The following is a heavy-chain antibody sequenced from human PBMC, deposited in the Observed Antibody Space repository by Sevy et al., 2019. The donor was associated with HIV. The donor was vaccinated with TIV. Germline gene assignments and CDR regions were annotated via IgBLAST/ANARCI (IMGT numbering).Heavy chain of an antibody. CDR3: AGETYYNAASGPVPGDI. CDR1: GFTFNIYG. D-gene: IGHD3-10*01. V-gene: IGHV3-30*02. CDR2: MRKDGINT. Sequence: GGSLRLSCAASGFTFNIYGMQWVRQAPGKGLEWVAFMRKDGINTYYADSVKGRFTISRDNSKNTLYLQMNSLRTEDTALYYCAGETYYNAASGPVPGDIWGQGTMVTVSS. J-gene: IGHJ3*02.